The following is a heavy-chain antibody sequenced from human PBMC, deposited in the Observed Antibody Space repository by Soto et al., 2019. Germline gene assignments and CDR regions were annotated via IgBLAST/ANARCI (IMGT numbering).Heavy chain of an antibody. Sequence: QVQLVESGGGVVQPGRSLRLSCAASGFTFSSYAMHWVRQAPGKGLGWVAVISYDGSNKYYADSVKGRFTISRDNSKNTLYRQMNSLRAEDTAVYYCARDPVLAFVAAYYFDYWGQGTLVTVSS. D-gene: IGHD6-19*01. CDR2: ISYDGSNK. CDR1: GFTFSSYA. V-gene: IGHV3-30-3*01. J-gene: IGHJ4*02. CDR3: ARDPVLAFVAAYYFDY.